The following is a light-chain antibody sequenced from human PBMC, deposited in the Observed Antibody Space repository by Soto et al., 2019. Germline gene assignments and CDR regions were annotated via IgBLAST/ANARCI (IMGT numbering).Light chain of an antibody. CDR1: SSDVGGYNY. CDR2: DVR. V-gene: IGLV2-11*01. J-gene: IGLJ1*01. Sequence: QSVLTQPRSVSGSPGQSVTISCTGTSSDVGGYNYVSWYQQHPGKAPKVMIYDVRKRPSGVPDRLSGSKSGNTASLTISGLQAEDEADYYCCSHAGSYTYVFGTGTKLTVL. CDR3: CSHAGSYTYV.